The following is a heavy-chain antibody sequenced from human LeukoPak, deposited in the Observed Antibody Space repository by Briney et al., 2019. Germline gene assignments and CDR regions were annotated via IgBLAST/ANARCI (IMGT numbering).Heavy chain of an antibody. CDR1: GFTFSNYA. Sequence: GGSLRLSCAASGFTFSNYAINWVRKAPGKGLEWVSAISGSGGSTYYADSVKGRFTISRDDSKNTLYLQMNSLRAEDTAVYYCAKALAAAGNLYFDYWGQGTLVTVSS. CDR2: ISGSGGST. CDR3: AKALAAAGNLYFDY. V-gene: IGHV3-23*01. D-gene: IGHD6-13*01. J-gene: IGHJ4*02.